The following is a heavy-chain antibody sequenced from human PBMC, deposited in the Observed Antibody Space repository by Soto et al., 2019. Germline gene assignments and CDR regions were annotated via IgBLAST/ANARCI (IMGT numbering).Heavy chain of an antibody. D-gene: IGHD5-18*01. CDR1: GAPVGSGEYY. J-gene: IGHJ3*01. V-gene: IGHV4-30-4*01. Sequence: QVQLQESGPGLVKPSQTLSLACSVSGAPVGSGEYYYSWIRQPPGKGLEWIGYIYDSGITHYTPSLKGRLTMSLDTSNNQVSLKLHSVTAADTAVYFCARDVAHGYTKNVWGQGTLVTVSS. CDR3: ARDVAHGYTKNV. CDR2: IYDSGIT.